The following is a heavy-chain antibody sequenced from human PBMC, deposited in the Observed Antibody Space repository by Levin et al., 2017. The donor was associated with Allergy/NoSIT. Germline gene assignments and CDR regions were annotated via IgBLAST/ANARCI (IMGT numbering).Heavy chain of an antibody. CDR3: ARDCDYYNIDN. D-gene: IGHD4-17*01. Sequence: QSGGSLRLSFVSSFFPFLPSFLPFFLPSPLKGLEWVANIMKDGSKQNYVDSVKGRFTISRDNAKNSLYLQMNSLRAEDTAVYYCARDCDYYNIDNWGQGTLVTVS. J-gene: IGHJ4*02. V-gene: IGHV3-7*01. CDR2: IMKDGSKQ. CDR1: FFPFLPSF.